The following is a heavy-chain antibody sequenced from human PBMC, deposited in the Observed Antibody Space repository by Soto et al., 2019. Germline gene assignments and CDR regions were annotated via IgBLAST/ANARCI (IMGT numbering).Heavy chain of an antibody. CDR3: AKDGGSGSVRINYYYYGLDV. CDR2: ISGSGLST. D-gene: IGHD3-3*01. CDR1: GVTFNSSA. J-gene: IGHJ6*02. V-gene: IGHV3-23*01. Sequence: GGSMRLSCAASGVTFNSSAMSWVCQAPGKGLEWVSVISGSGLSTYYADSVKGRFTISRDNSKNTLYLQMNSLRADDTAVYYCAKDGGSGSVRINYYYYGLDVWGQGTTVTVSS.